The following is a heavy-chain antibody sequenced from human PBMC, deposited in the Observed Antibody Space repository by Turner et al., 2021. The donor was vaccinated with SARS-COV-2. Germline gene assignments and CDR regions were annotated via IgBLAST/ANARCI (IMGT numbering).Heavy chain of an antibody. D-gene: IGHD1-26*01. Sequence: EVQLVESGGVLLQPGRSLRLSCAAPGFTFDDYAMHWVRQAPGKGLEWVSGISWNSGGIGYADSVKGRFTISRDNAKNSLYLQMSSLRAEDTALYYCAKDIGPLVSGSYHDYWGQGTLVTVSS. CDR2: ISWNSGGI. J-gene: IGHJ4*02. V-gene: IGHV3-9*01. CDR1: GFTFDDYA. CDR3: AKDIGPLVSGSYHDY.